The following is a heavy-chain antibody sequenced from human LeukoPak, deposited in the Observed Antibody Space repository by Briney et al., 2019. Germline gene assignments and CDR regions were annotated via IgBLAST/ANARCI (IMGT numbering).Heavy chain of an antibody. Sequence: GASVKVPCKTSGYTFTGYYVHWVRQTPGQGLEWMGWINPNSGGTNYAQTFQGWVTMTRDTSICTAYMELSRLRSDDTAVYYCASDLLYRFAPWGQGTLVTVSS. V-gene: IGHV1-2*04. CDR1: GYTFTGYY. CDR3: ASDLLYRFAP. J-gene: IGHJ5*02. CDR2: INPNSGGT. D-gene: IGHD2-15*01.